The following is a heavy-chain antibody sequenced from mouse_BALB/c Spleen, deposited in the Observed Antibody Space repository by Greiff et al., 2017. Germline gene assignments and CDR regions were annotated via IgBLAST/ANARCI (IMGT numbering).Heavy chain of an antibody. V-gene: IGHV5-6-4*01. Sequence: EVMLVESGGGLVKPGGSLKLSCAASGFTFSSYAMSWVRQTPEKRLEWVATISSGGSYTYYPDSVKGRFTISRDNAKNTLYLQMSSLKSEDTAMYYCTRDRGLAYYGYFDYWGQGTTLTVSS. J-gene: IGHJ2*01. D-gene: IGHD1-1*01. CDR2: ISSGGSYT. CDR3: TRDRGLAYYGYFDY. CDR1: GFTFSSYA.